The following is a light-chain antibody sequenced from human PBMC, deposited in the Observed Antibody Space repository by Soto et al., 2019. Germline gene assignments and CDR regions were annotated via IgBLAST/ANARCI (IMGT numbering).Light chain of an antibody. CDR2: HTA. Sequence: EIVLTQSPGALSLSPGERATLSCRASRRVSSSYSASCQQKPGQAPRRLIYHTANRATSIPAEFSGSGAGTDFTLTISSLEPEDVAVYYCHQRHSRPRTFGQGTKVDI. V-gene: IGKV3D-20*02. J-gene: IGKJ1*01. CDR3: HQRHSRPRT. CDR1: RRVSSSY.